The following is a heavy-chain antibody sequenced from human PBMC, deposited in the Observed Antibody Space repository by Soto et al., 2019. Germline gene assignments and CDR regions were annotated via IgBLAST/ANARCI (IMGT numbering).Heavy chain of an antibody. CDR3: ARDRGYDAHDYYYNAMDV. J-gene: IGHJ6*02. V-gene: IGHV3-21*01. CDR1: GFTFRTYT. Sequence: GGSLRLSCVASGFTFRTYTMNWVRQAPGKGLEWVSGIRGFSPYTFYAESVKGRFTISRDNAKNSLYLQMNSLGVEDTAVYYCARDRGYDAHDYYYNAMDVWGQGTTVTVS. D-gene: IGHD2-15*01. CDR2: IRGFSPYT.